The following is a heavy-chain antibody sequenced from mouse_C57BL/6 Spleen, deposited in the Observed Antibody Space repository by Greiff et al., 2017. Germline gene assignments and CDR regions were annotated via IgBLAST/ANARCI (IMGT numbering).Heavy chain of an antibody. CDR1: GYTFTDYN. CDR2: INPNNGGT. CDR3: ARGYYYYEGFAY. Sequence: VQLQQSGPELVKPGASVKIPCKASGYTFTDYNMDWVKQSHGKSLEWIGDINPNNGGTIYTQKFKGKATLTVDKSSSTAYMELRSLTSEDTAVYYCARGYYYYEGFAYWGQGTLVTVSA. D-gene: IGHD2-4*01. J-gene: IGHJ3*01. V-gene: IGHV1-18*01.